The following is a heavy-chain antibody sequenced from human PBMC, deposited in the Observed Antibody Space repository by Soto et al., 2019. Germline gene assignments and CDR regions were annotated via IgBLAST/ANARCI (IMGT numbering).Heavy chain of an antibody. D-gene: IGHD3-10*01. Sequence: EVQLVESGGGLVQPGGSLRLSCAASGFTFSSYSMNWVRKAPGKGLEWVSYISSSSSTIYYADSVKGRFTISRDNAKNSLYLQMNSLRAEDTAVYYCARDLGRITMVRGVNHYYGMDVWGQGTTVTVSS. CDR3: ARDLGRITMVRGVNHYYGMDV. J-gene: IGHJ6*02. CDR2: ISSSSSTI. CDR1: GFTFSSYS. V-gene: IGHV3-48*01.